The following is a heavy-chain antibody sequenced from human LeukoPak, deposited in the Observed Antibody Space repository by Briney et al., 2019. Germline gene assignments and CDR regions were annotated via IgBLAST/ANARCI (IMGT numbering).Heavy chain of an antibody. CDR3: GGEPIAAAGVSARGLDQ. CDR1: GGSFSGYY. V-gene: IGHV4-34*01. J-gene: IGHJ4*02. Sequence: SETLSLTCAVYGGSFSGYYWSWIRQPPGKGLEWIGEINHSGSTNYNPSLKSRVTISVDTSKNQFTLKLSSGTAADTAVYYCGGEPIAAAGVSARGLDQRGQGTLVTVSS. CDR2: INHSGST. D-gene: IGHD6-13*01.